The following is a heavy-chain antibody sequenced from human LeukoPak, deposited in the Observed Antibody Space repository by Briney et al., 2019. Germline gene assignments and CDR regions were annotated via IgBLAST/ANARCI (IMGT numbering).Heavy chain of an antibody. J-gene: IGHJ4*02. CDR2: ISSNVSST. CDR1: ASTFTIYA. D-gene: IGHD3-22*01. V-gene: IGHV3-64*01. CDR3: ARDPSSDYYFGY. Sequence: PGRSLRLSCAASASTFTIYAMHWVRQPPGKGLEYVSAISSNVSSTYYANSVKGRFTISRDNSKDTLYLKMGSLRAEDTAVYYCARDPSSDYYFGYWGQGALVTVST.